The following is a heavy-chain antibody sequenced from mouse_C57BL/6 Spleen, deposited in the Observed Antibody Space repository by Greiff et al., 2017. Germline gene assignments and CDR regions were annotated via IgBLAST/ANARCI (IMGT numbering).Heavy chain of an antibody. CDR3: TRDDDGYYYYYAMDY. CDR2: ISSGGDYI. V-gene: IGHV5-9-1*02. Sequence: VMLVESGEGLVKPGGSLKLSCAASGFTFSSYAMSWVRQTPEKRLEWVAYISSGGDYIYYADTVKGRFTISRDNARNTLYLQMSSLKSEDTAMYYCTRDDDGYYYYYAMDYWGQGTSVTVSS. CDR1: GFTFSSYA. J-gene: IGHJ4*01. D-gene: IGHD2-3*01.